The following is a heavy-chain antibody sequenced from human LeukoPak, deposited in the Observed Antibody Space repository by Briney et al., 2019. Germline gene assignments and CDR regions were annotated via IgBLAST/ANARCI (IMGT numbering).Heavy chain of an antibody. V-gene: IGHV3-21*01. CDR2: ISSSSSYI. CDR3: ARPNSSRSRG. Sequence: GGSLRLSCAASGFTFSSYAMHWVRQAPGKGLEWVSSISSSSSYIYYADSVKGRFTISRDNAKNSLYLQMNSLRAEDTAVYYCARPNSSRSRGWGQGTLVTVSS. D-gene: IGHD6-13*01. J-gene: IGHJ4*02. CDR1: GFTFSSYA.